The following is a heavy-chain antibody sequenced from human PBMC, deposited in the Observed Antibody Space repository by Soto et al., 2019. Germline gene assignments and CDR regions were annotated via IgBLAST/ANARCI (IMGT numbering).Heavy chain of an antibody. CDR1: GGSISSSSYY. CDR3: ARGQIERFFDGLNPPPPTWFAP. D-gene: IGHD3-9*01. V-gene: IGHV4-39*01. CDR2: IYYSGST. J-gene: IGHJ5*02. Sequence: SETLSLTCTVSGGSISSSSYYWGWIRQPPGKGLEWIGSIYYSGSTYYNPSLKSRVTISVDTSKNQFSLKLSSVTAADTAVYYCARGQIERFFDGLNPPPPTWFAPWGQGTLVPVSS.